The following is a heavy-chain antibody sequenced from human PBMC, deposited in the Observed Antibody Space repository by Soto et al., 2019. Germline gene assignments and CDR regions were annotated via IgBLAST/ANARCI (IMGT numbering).Heavy chain of an antibody. J-gene: IGHJ3*02. D-gene: IGHD3-3*01. V-gene: IGHV3-11*01. Sequence: QVQLVESGGGLVKPGGSLRLSCAASGFTFSDYYMSWIRQAPGKGLEWVSYISSSGSTIYYADSVKGRFTISRDNAKNSLYRQMNSLRAEDTAVYYCASEVTFGRTDAFDIWGQWTMVTVSS. CDR1: GFTFSDYY. CDR2: ISSSGSTI. CDR3: ASEVTFGRTDAFDI.